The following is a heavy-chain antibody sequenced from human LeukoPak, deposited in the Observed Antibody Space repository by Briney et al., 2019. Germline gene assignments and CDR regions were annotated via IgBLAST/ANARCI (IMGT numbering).Heavy chain of an antibody. CDR3: ARLTIVRGVYGMDV. V-gene: IGHV1-2*02. Sequence: ASVKVSCKASGYTFTGYYMHWVRQAPGQGLEWMGWINPNSGGTNYAQKFQGRVTMTRDTSISTAYMELSRLRSDDTAVYYCARLTIVRGVYGMDVWGQGTTVTVSS. CDR1: GYTFTGYY. J-gene: IGHJ6*02. CDR2: INPNSGGT. D-gene: IGHD3-10*01.